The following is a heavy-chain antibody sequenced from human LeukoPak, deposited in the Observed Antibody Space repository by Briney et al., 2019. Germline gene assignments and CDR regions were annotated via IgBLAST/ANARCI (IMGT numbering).Heavy chain of an antibody. J-gene: IGHJ4*02. CDR3: ARRFAGIPRPFDN. D-gene: IGHD3-16*01. V-gene: IGHV4-34*01. CDR2: INHSGST. CDR1: GGTFSGYY. Sequence: PSETLSLTCAVYGGTFSGYYWSWIRQPPGKGLEWLGEINHSGSTYYNVSLKSRVTISVDTSKNQFSLKLSSVTAADTAVYYCARRFAGIPRPFDNWGQGTLVTVSS.